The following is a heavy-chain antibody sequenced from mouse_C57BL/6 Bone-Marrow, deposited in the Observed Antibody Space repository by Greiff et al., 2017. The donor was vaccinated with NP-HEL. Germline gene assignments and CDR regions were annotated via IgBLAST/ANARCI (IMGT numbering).Heavy chain of an antibody. J-gene: IGHJ3*01. D-gene: IGHD1-1*02. CDR3: ARPGGAY. CDR2: ISSGSSTI. V-gene: IGHV5-17*01. Sequence: EVQGVESGGGLVKPGGSLKLSCAASGFTFSDYGMHWVRQAPEKGLEWVAYISSGSSTIYYADTVKGRFTISRDNAKNTLFLQMTSLRSEDTAMYYCARPGGAYWGQGTLVTVSA. CDR1: GFTFSDYG.